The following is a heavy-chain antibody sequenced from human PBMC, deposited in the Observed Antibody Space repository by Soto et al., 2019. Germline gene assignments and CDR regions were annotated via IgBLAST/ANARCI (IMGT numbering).Heavy chain of an antibody. V-gene: IGHV3-23*01. D-gene: IGHD4-17*01. Sequence: GGSLRLSCAASGFTFSSYAMSWVRQAPGKGLEWVSAISGSGGSTYYADSVKGRFTISRDNSKNTLYLQMNSLRAEDTAVYYCAKSLADYGGKTGWFDPWGQGTLVTVSS. CDR1: GFTFSSYA. CDR2: ISGSGGST. CDR3: AKSLADYGGKTGWFDP. J-gene: IGHJ5*02.